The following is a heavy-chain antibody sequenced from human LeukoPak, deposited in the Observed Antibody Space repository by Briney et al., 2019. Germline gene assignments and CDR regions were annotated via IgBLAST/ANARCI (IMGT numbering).Heavy chain of an antibody. D-gene: IGHD3-10*01. CDR3: ARTGTLDNWFDP. CDR1: GFTFSSYS. V-gene: IGHV3-21*01. CDR2: ISSSSSYI. Sequence: GGSLRLSCAASGFTFSSYSMNWVRQAPGKGLEWVSSISSSSSYIYYADSVKGRFTISRDNAKNSLYLQMNSLRAEDTAVYYCARTGTLDNWFDPWGQGTLVTVSS. J-gene: IGHJ5*02.